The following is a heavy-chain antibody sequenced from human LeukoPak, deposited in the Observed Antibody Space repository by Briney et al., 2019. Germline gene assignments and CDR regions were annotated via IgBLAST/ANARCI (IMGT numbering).Heavy chain of an antibody. CDR2: IIPIFGTA. Sequence: SVKVSCKASGGTFSSYAISWVRQAPGQGLEWMGRIIPIFGTANYAQKFQGRVTITTDESTSTAYMELSSLRSEDTAVYYCARDRLGFGYDSSGYYFDYWGQGTLVTVSS. V-gene: IGHV1-69*05. J-gene: IGHJ4*02. CDR3: ARDRLGFGYDSSGYYFDY. CDR1: GGTFSSYA. D-gene: IGHD3-22*01.